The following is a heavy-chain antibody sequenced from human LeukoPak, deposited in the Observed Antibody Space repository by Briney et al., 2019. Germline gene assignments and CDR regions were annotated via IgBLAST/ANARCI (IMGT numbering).Heavy chain of an antibody. V-gene: IGHV3-48*03. J-gene: IGHJ6*03. Sequence: GGSLRLSCAASGFTFSSYEMNWVRQAPGKGLEWVSYISSSGSTIYYADSVKGRFTISRDNAKNSLYLQMNSLRAEGTAVYYCARDPSSWYYYYMDVWGKGTTVTVSS. CDR3: ARDPSSWYYYYMDV. CDR2: ISSSGSTI. CDR1: GFTFSSYE. D-gene: IGHD6-13*01.